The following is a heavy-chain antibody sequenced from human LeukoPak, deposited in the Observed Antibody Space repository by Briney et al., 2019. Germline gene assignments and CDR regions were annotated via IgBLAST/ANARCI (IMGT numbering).Heavy chain of an antibody. CDR1: GFTFSSYS. J-gene: IGHJ5*02. Sequence: GGSLRLSCAASGFTFSSYSMNWVRQAPGKGLEWVSSISYSSSYIYYADSVKGRFTISRDNAKNTVYLEMNSLSVEDTATYYCIRDFRSADLWGQGTLVTVSS. V-gene: IGHV3-21*01. CDR2: ISYSSSYI. CDR3: IRDFRSADL.